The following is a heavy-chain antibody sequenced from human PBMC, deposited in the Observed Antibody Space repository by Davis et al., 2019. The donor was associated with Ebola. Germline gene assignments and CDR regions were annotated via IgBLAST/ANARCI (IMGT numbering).Heavy chain of an antibody. V-gene: IGHV3-53*01. CDR1: GFTVSSNY. D-gene: IGHD3-22*01. CDR2: IYSGGST. CDR3: ARRYDSSGYHWWYFDY. J-gene: IGHJ4*02. Sequence: PGGSLRLSCAASGFTVSSNYMSWVRQAPGKGLEWVSVIYSGGSTYYADSVKGRFTISRDNSKNTLYLQMNSLRAEDTAVYYCARRYDSSGYHWWYFDYWGQGTLVTVSS.